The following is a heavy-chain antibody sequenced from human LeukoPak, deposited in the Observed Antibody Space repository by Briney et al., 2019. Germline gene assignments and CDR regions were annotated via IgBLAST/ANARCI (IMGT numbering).Heavy chain of an antibody. Sequence: GASVSVSCKASVYTFTSYAMHCVRQAPGQRLEWMVWINAGNGNTKYSQKFQGRVTITRDTSASTAYMELSSLRSEDTAVYYCARGRRVLLWFGELSPWFDPWGQGTLVTVSS. CDR1: VYTFTSYA. CDR3: ARGRRVLLWFGELSPWFDP. D-gene: IGHD3-10*01. J-gene: IGHJ5*02. CDR2: INAGNGNT. V-gene: IGHV1-3*01.